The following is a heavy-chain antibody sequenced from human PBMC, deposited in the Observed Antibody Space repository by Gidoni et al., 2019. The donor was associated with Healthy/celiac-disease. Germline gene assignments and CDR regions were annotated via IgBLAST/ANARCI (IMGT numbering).Heavy chain of an antibody. CDR2: ISGDGGST. CDR1: GFTFDDYA. D-gene: IGHD2-21*02. V-gene: IGHV3-43*02. Sequence: EVQLVESGGGVVQPGGSLRLSCAASGFTFDDYAMHWVRHAPGKGLEWVSLISGDGGSTYYADSVKGRFTISRDNSKNSLYLQMNSLRTEDTALYYCAKETAYCGGDCYSHAFDIWGQGTMVTVSS. J-gene: IGHJ3*02. CDR3: AKETAYCGGDCYSHAFDI.